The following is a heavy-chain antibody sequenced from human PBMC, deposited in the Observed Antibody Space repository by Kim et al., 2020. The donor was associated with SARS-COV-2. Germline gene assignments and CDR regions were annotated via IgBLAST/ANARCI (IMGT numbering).Heavy chain of an antibody. Sequence: SETLSLTCTVSGGSISSYYWSWIRQPPGKGLEWIGYIYYSGSTNYNPSLKSRVTISVDTSKNQFSLKLSSVTAADTAVYYCARVGIQLWLPGDAFDIWG. D-gene: IGHD5-18*01. J-gene: IGHJ3*02. CDR3: ARVGIQLWLPGDAFDI. V-gene: IGHV4-59*13. CDR2: IYYSGST. CDR1: GGSISSYY.